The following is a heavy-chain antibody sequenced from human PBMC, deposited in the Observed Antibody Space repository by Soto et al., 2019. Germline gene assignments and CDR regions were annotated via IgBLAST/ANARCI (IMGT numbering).Heavy chain of an antibody. D-gene: IGHD6-13*01. CDR3: ATEGAYSSSWPMVDY. CDR2: ISGSGGST. J-gene: IGHJ4*02. CDR1: GFTFSSYA. V-gene: IGHV3-23*01. Sequence: GGSLRFSCAASGFTFSSYAMSWVRQAPGKGLEWVSAISGSGGSTYYADSVKGRFTISRDNSKNTLYLQMNSLRAEDTAVYYCATEGAYSSSWPMVDYWGQGTLVTVSS.